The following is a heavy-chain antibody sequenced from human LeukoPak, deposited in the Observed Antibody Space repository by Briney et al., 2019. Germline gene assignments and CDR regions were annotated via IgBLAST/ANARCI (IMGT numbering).Heavy chain of an antibody. D-gene: IGHD6-19*01. CDR2: IIPIFGTA. CDR3: ARVHSSGWSRVDY. V-gene: IGHV1-69*06. Sequence: SVKVSCKASGGTFSSYAISWVRQAPGQGLEWMGGIIPIFGTANYAQKFQGRVTITADKSTSTAYMELSSLRSEDTAVYYCARVHSSGWSRVDYWGQGTLVTVSS. CDR1: GGTFSSYA. J-gene: IGHJ4*02.